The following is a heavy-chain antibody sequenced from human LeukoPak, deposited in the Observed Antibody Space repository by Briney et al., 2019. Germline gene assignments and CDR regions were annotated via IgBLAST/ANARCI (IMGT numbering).Heavy chain of an antibody. J-gene: IGHJ2*01. CDR1: GGSISSYY. CDR2: IYYSGST. V-gene: IGHV4-59*08. D-gene: IGHD5-18*01. Sequence: SETLSLTCTVSGGSISSYYWSWIRQPPGKGLEWIGYIYYSGSTNYNPSLKSRVTISVDTSKNQFSLKLSSVTAADTAVYYCARSPGYNSGTYHWYFDLWGRGTLVTVSS. CDR3: ARSPGYNSGTYHWYFDL.